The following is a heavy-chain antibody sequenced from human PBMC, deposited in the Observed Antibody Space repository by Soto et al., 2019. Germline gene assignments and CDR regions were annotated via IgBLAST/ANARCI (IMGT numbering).Heavy chain of an antibody. V-gene: IGHV4-38-2*01. CDR1: GYSISSGYY. J-gene: IGHJ5*02. D-gene: IGHD3-22*01. CDR3: ARVGDFYYDSSGSNNWFDP. CDR2: IYHSGST. Sequence: ETLSLTCAVSGYSISSGYYWGWIRQPPGKGLEWIGSIYHSGSTYYNPSLKSRVTISVDTSKNQFSLKLSSVTAADTAVYYCARVGDFYYDSSGSNNWFDPWGQGTLVTVSS.